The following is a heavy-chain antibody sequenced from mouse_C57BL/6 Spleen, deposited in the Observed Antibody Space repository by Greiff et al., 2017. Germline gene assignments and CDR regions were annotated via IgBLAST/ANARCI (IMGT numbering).Heavy chain of an antibody. V-gene: IGHV1-62-2*01. CDR2: FYPGSGSI. Sequence: VQLQQSGAELVKPGASVKLSCKASGYTFTEYTIHWVKQRSGQGLEWIGWFYPGSGSIKYNEKFKDKATLTADKSSSTVYMGLSRLTSEDSAVYFCARHAPMGTTVVDWYFDVWGTGTTVTVSS. J-gene: IGHJ1*03. D-gene: IGHD1-1*01. CDR3: ARHAPMGTTVVDWYFDV. CDR1: GYTFTEYT.